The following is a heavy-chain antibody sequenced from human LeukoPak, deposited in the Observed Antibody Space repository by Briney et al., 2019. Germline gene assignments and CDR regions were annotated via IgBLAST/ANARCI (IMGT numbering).Heavy chain of an antibody. Sequence: PGGSLRLSCAASGFTFSSYWMSWVRQAPGKGLEWVANIKQDGSEKYYVDSVKGRFTISRDNAKNSLYLQMNSLKTEDTAVYYCTTGGEYCSSTSCYNWGQGTLVTVSS. CDR2: IKQDGSEK. J-gene: IGHJ4*02. CDR3: TTGGEYCSSTSCYN. V-gene: IGHV3-7*03. CDR1: GFTFSSYW. D-gene: IGHD2-2*01.